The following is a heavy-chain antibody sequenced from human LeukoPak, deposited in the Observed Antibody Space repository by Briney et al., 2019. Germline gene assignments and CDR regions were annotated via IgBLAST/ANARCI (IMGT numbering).Heavy chain of an antibody. D-gene: IGHD3-22*01. Sequence: GGSLRLSCAASGFTFSIYGMHWVRQAPGKGLEWVAVISYDGNKKYSADSVKGRFTISRDNSKNTLYLQMNSLRADDTAVYYCAKDTGAYYYDSSDNPEPLSYWGQGTLVTVSS. J-gene: IGHJ4*02. CDR1: GFTFSIYG. CDR2: ISYDGNKK. V-gene: IGHV3-30*18. CDR3: AKDTGAYYYDSSDNPEPLSY.